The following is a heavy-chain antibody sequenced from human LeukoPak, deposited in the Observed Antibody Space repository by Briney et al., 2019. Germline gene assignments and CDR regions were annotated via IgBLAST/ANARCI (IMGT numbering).Heavy chain of an antibody. CDR2: IYYSGST. J-gene: IGHJ3*02. CDR3: ARYPRSYINGWTALDI. V-gene: IGHV4-39*07. CDR1: GGSISSSSYY. D-gene: IGHD6-19*01. Sequence: PSETLSLTCTVSGGSISSSSYYWGWIRQPPGKGLEWIGSIYYSGSTYYNPSLKSRVTISVDTSKNQFSLKLSSVTATDTAVYYCARYPRSYINGWTALDIWGQGTMVTVSS.